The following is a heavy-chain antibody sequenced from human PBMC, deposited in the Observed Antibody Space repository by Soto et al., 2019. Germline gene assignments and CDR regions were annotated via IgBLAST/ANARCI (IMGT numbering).Heavy chain of an antibody. CDR3: ARVGLYYYGSVSISEGYFDL. V-gene: IGHV4-4*02. J-gene: IGHJ2*01. D-gene: IGHD3-10*01. CDR2: IYHSGST. Sequence: QVQLQESGPGLVKPSGTLSLTCAVSGGSISSSNWWSWVRQPPGKGLEWIGEIYHSGSTNYNPSLKSRVTISVDKSKNQFSLKLSSVTAADTAVYYCARVGLYYYGSVSISEGYFDLWGRGTLVTVSS. CDR1: GGSISSSNW.